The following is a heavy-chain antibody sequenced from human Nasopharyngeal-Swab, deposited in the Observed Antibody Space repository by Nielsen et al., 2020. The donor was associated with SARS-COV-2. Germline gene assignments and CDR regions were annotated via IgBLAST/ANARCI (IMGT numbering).Heavy chain of an antibody. Sequence: GESLKISCAASGFTFSSYAMSWVRQAPGKGLEWVSAISGSGGSTYYADSVKGRFTISRDNSKNTLYLQMNSLRAEDTAVYYCARVLPGNDYGDYPDYWGQGTLVTVSS. CDR3: ARVLPGNDYGDYPDY. V-gene: IGHV3-23*01. J-gene: IGHJ4*02. CDR2: ISGSGGST. CDR1: GFTFSSYA. D-gene: IGHD4-17*01.